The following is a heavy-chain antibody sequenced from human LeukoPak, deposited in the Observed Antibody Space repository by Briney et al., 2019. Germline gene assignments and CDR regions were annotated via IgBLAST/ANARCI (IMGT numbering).Heavy chain of an antibody. D-gene: IGHD2-2*01. CDR1: GFTFSSYS. J-gene: IGHJ6*02. V-gene: IGHV3-21*01. CDR3: ARDLVVVPAAMGRAYYYGMDV. Sequence: PGGSLRLSCAASGFTFSSYSMNWVRQAPGKGLEWVSSISSSSSYIYYADSVKGRFTISRDNAKNSLYLQMNSLRAEDTAVYYCARDLVVVPAAMGRAYYYGMDVWGQGTTATVSS. CDR2: ISSSSSYI.